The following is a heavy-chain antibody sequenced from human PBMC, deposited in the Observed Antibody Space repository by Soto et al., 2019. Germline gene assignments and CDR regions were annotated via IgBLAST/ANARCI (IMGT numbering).Heavy chain of an antibody. Sequence: GGSXRLSCAASGFTFSSYAMSWVRQAPGKGLEWVSAISGSGGSTYYADSVKGRFTISRDNSKNTLYLQMNSLRAEDTAVYYCAKEVAYLGIFGVVNYFDYWGQGTLVTVSS. D-gene: IGHD3-3*01. V-gene: IGHV3-23*01. CDR2: ISGSGGST. CDR1: GFTFSSYA. J-gene: IGHJ4*02. CDR3: AKEVAYLGIFGVVNYFDY.